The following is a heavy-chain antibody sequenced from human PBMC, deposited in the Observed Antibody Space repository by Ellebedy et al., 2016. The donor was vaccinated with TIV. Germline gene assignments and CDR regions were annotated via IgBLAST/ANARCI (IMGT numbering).Heavy chain of an antibody. CDR1: GFTFRFSFSRYA. D-gene: IGHD3-10*01. Sequence: PGGSLRPSCAASGFTFRFSFSRYAMSWIRQAPGRGLAWISYFNTGSSYTKYADSVWGRFTISRDNSKRSLYLQMNNLRVEDTGVYYCAREGNHKPFDYWGQGTLVTVSS. V-gene: IGHV3-11*06. CDR2: FNTGSSYT. J-gene: IGHJ4*02. CDR3: AREGNHKPFDY.